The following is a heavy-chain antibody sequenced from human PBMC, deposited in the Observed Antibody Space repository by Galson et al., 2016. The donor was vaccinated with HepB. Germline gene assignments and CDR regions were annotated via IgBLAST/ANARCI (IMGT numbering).Heavy chain of an antibody. Sequence: SVKVSCQASGGPFNSYVITWVRKAPGHGLEWMGGIIPIFGTTNYAQKFQSRVTITADASTRTAYMELSSLRSEDTAAFYCARGTQLRGRVNYLDYWGQGTLVTVSS. CDR2: IIPIFGTT. CDR1: GGPFNSYV. V-gene: IGHV1-69*13. J-gene: IGHJ4*02. D-gene: IGHD4-17*01. CDR3: ARGTQLRGRVNYLDY.